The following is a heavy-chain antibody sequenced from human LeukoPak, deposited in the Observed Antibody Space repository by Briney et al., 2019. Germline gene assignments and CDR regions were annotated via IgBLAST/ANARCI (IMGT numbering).Heavy chain of an antibody. V-gene: IGHV3-74*01. CDR1: GFTFSSYC. J-gene: IGHJ4*02. CDR3: ARGGSPYDY. Sequence: GGSLRLSCAASGFTFSSYCMHWVRQRPGKGLVWVSRIHLDGRTTNYADSVKGRFTISRDNAKNTLSLEMNSLRPEDTAVYYCARGGSPYDYWGQGTLVSVSS. CDR2: IHLDGRTT. D-gene: IGHD3-16*01.